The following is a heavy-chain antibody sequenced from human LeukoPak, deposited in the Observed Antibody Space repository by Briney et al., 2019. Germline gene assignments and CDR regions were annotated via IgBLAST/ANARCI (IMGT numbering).Heavy chain of an antibody. J-gene: IGHJ4*02. CDR3: ARDAEGRRYSPQDY. CDR2: IKLDGSEN. Sequence: PGRSLRLSCAASGFTFSSYWMSWVRQAPGKGLQWVANIKLDGSENYYVDSVRGRFTISRDNAKKTLFLQMSSLRVEDTAVYYCARDAEGRRYSPQDYWGQGSLVTVSS. V-gene: IGHV3-7*01. CDR1: GFTFSSYW. D-gene: IGHD5-18*01.